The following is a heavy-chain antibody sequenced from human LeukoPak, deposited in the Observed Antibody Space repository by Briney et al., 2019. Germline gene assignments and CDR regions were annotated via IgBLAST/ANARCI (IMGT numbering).Heavy chain of an antibody. CDR2: IIPILGIA. J-gene: IGHJ4*02. CDR3: ADQSYSSSGDY. D-gene: IGHD6-13*01. V-gene: IGHV1-69*04. CDR1: GGTFSSYA. Sequence: ASVKVSCKASGGTFSSYAISWVRQAPGQGLEWMGRIIPILGIANYAQKFQGRVTITADKSTSTAYMELSSLRSEDTAVYYCADQSYSSSGDYWGQGTLVTVSS.